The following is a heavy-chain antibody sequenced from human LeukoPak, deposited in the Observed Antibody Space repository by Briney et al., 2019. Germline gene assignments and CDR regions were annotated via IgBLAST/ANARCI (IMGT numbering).Heavy chain of an antibody. CDR2: ISAYIGNT. D-gene: IGHD5-24*01. V-gene: IGHV1-18*01. J-gene: IGHJ4*02. CDR1: GYTFTSYG. CDR3: ARDGYNYFYY. Sequence: SVNVSCKASGYTFTSYGISWVGQAPGQGLEGMGWISAYIGNTNYAQKLQGRVTMTTDTSTSTAYMELRSLRSDDTAVYYCARDGYNYFYYWGQGTLVTVSS.